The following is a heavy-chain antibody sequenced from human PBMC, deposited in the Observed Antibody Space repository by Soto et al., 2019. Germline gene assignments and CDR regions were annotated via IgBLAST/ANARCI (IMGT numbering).Heavy chain of an antibody. CDR1: GFTFSSYA. CDR3: AREPGYSYGYFDY. CDR2: ISYDGSNK. D-gene: IGHD5-18*01. Sequence: QVQLVESGGGVVQPGRSLRLSCAASGFTFSSYAMHWVRQAPGKGLEWVAVISYDGSNKYYADSVKGRFTISRDNSKNTLYLQMNSLRAEDTAVYYCAREPGYSYGYFDYWGQGTLVTVSS. J-gene: IGHJ4*02. V-gene: IGHV3-30-3*01.